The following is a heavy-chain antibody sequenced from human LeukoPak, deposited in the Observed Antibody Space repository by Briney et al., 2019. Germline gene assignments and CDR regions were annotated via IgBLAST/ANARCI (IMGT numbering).Heavy chain of an antibody. D-gene: IGHD6-19*01. CDR2: INPSGGST. CDR1: GYTFTSYY. V-gene: IGHV1-46*03. J-gene: IGHJ4*02. CDR3: ALGYSSGWYYFDY. Sequence: ASVKVSCKASGYTFTSYYMHWVRHAPGQGLELMGIINPSGGSTSYAQKFQGRVTMTRDTSTSTVYMELSSLRSEDTAVYYCALGYSSGWYYFDYWGQGTLVTVSS.